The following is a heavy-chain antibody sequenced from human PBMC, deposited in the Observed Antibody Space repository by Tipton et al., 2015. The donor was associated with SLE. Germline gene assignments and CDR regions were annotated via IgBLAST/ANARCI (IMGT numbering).Heavy chain of an antibody. V-gene: IGHV3-33*01. J-gene: IGHJ4*02. CDR1: GFTFSSYG. Sequence: SLRLSCAASGFTFSSYGMHWVRQAPGKGLEWVAVIWYDGSNKYYADSVQGRFTISRDNSKNTLYLQMNSLRAEDTAVYYCARDPYYYGSGSYSPHFDYWGQGTLVTVSS. CDR2: IWYDGSNK. D-gene: IGHD3-10*01. CDR3: ARDPYYYGSGSYSPHFDY.